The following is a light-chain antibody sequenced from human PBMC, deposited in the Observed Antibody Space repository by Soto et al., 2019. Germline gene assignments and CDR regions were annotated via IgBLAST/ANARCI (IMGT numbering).Light chain of an antibody. CDR1: QAISSN. CDR2: GAS. J-gene: IGKJ4*01. V-gene: IGKV3-20*01. CDR3: QQYGVSPT. Sequence: EIVMTQSPATLSVSPGERATLSCRANQAISSNLAWYQQKPGQAPRLLIYGASTRATGIPDRFSGSGSGIDFTLTISRLEPEDSAVYYCQQYGVSPTFGEGTKVDIK.